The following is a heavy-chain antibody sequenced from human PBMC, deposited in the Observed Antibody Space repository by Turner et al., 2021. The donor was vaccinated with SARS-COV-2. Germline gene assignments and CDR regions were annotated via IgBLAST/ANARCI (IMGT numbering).Heavy chain of an antibody. D-gene: IGHD6-19*01. V-gene: IGHV3-53*01. CDR2: TYSGGST. CDR1: GFTVSSNY. CDR3: ARGYSSGWYQSGAFDI. J-gene: IGHJ3*02. Sequence: EVQLVESGGGLIQPGGSLRLSCAASGFTVSSNYMSWVRQAPGKGLEWVSVTYSGGSTYYADSVKGRFTISRDNSKNTLYLQMNCLRAEDTAVHYCARGYSSGWYQSGAFDIWGQGTMVTVSS.